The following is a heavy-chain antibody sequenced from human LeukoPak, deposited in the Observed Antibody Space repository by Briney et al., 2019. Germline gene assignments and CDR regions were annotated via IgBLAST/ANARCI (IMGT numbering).Heavy chain of an antibody. CDR3: AKGYSSGWRTYFDY. CDR2: IISTGGTT. CDR1: EFTFNSCP. D-gene: IGHD6-19*01. Sequence: GGSLRLFCAASEFTFNSCPMSWVRHPPRKGLDWLSGIISTGGTTYYADSVKGRFTISSDNSKSTLSLQMDSLRAEDTAVYYCAKGYSSGWRTYFDYWGQGTLVTVSS. J-gene: IGHJ4*02. V-gene: IGHV3-23*01.